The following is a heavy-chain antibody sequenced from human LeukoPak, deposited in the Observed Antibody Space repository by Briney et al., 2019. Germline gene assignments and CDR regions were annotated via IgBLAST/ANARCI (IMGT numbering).Heavy chain of an antibody. CDR1: GFTVSSNY. CDR2: ISSSSSYI. Sequence: PGGSLRLSCAASGFTVSSNYMSWVRQAPGKGLEWVSSISSSSSYIYYADSVKGRFTISRDNAKNSLYLQMNSLRAEDTAVYYCARELLFTGIAARFHWFDPWGQGTLVTVSS. CDR3: ARELLFTGIAARFHWFDP. V-gene: IGHV3-21*01. J-gene: IGHJ5*02. D-gene: IGHD6-6*01.